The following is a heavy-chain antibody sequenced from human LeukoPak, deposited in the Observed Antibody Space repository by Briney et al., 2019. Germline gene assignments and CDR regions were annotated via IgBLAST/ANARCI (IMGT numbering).Heavy chain of an antibody. V-gene: IGHV3-30*18. CDR2: ISYDGSNQ. CDR1: GFTFSDYG. CDR3: AKSSGESSAYRVDC. Sequence: GGPLRLSCAASGFTFSDYGMHWVRQSPGKGLDWVGVISYDGSNQYYADSVKGRFTISRDNSKNTLYLQMNSLRAEDTAVYYCAKSSGESSAYRVDCWGQGSLVTVSS. D-gene: IGHD3-22*01. J-gene: IGHJ4*02.